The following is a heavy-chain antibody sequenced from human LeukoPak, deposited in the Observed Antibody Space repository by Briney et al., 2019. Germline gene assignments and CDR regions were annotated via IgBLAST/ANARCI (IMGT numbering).Heavy chain of an antibody. CDR2: IYYSGST. V-gene: IGHV4-31*03. D-gene: IGHD6-13*01. J-gene: IGHJ5*02. CDR3: ARDRGGYSSSFDWFDP. CDR1: GGSISSGGYY. Sequence: PSETLSLTCTVSGGSISSGGYYWSWIRQHPGKGLEWIGYIYYSGSTYYNPSLKSRVTISVDTSKNQFSLKLSSVTAADTAVYYCARDRGGYSSSFDWFDPWGQGTLVTVSS.